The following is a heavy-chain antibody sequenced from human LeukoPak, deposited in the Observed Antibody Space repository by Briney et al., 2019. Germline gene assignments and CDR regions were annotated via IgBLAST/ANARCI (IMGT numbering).Heavy chain of an antibody. V-gene: IGHV1-24*01. CDR1: GYTLTELS. CDR3: ATLYCSSTSCKTNNWFDP. J-gene: IGHJ5*02. Sequence: ASVKVSCKVSGYTLTELSMHWVRQAPGKGLEWMGGFDPADGETIYAQKFQGRVTMTEDTSTDTAYMELSSLRSEDTAVYYCATLYCSSTSCKTNNWFDPWGQGTLVTVSS. D-gene: IGHD2-2*01. CDR2: FDPADGET.